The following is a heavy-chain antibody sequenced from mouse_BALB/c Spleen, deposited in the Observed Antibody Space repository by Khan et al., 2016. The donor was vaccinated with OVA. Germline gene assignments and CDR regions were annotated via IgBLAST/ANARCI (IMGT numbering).Heavy chain of an antibody. V-gene: IGHV5-9-3*01. CDR1: GFTFSTYA. CDR2: ISTGDTYT. D-gene: IGHD1-1*01. Sequence: EVKLEESGGGLVKSGGSLKLSCAASGFTFSTYAMSWVRQTPEKRLEWVATISTGDTYTYYPDSVKGRFTISRDNAKNTLYLQMSSLRSEDTAMYYWARPTIATVVASSYWFFDVWGAGTTVTVST. J-gene: IGHJ1*01. CDR3: ARPTIATVVASSYWFFDV.